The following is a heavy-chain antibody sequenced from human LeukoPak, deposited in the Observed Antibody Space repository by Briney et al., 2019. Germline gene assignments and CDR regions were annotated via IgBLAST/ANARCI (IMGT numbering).Heavy chain of an antibody. CDR2: MSSSSYSI. J-gene: IGHJ6*03. Sequence: PGATLRLSCVASGFTFSTYGMNWVRQAPGKGLEWVSFMSSSSYSIYYADSVKGRFTISRDNAKNSLYLQMNSLRAEDTAVYYCARALDYMDVWGKGTTVTVSS. CDR3: ARALDYMDV. V-gene: IGHV3-48*01. CDR1: GFTFSTYG.